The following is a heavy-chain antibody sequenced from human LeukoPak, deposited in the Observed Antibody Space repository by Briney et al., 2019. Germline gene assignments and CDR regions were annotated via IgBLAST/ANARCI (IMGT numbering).Heavy chain of an antibody. Sequence: PGGSLRLSCAASGFTFSSYSMNWVRQAPGKGLEWVSCISNTNSYIYYADSVKGRFTISRDNAKNSLYVQMNSLRAEDTAVYYCARDAFDIWGQGTMVTVSS. CDR2: ISNTNSYI. J-gene: IGHJ3*02. V-gene: IGHV3-21*01. CDR3: ARDAFDI. CDR1: GFTFSSYS.